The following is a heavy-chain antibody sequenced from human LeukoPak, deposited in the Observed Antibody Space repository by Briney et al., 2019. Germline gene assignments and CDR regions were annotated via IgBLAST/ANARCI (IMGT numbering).Heavy chain of an antibody. CDR1: GFTFSSYA. D-gene: IGHD5-24*01. J-gene: IGHJ4*02. CDR2: ISYDGSNK. CDR3: ASPRDGYNHY. V-gene: IGHV3-30*04. Sequence: GGSLRLSCAASGFTFSSYAMHWVRQAPGKGLEWVAVISYDGSNKYYADSVKGRFTISRDNSKNTLYLQMNNLRAEDTAVYYCASPRDGYNHYWGQGTLVTVSS.